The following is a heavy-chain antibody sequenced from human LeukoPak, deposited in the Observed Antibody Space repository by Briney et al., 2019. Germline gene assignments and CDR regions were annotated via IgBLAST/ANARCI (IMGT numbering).Heavy chain of an antibody. CDR2: IYYSGST. V-gene: IGHV4-59*12. CDR3: ARRSRYYDSSGYYLGCWFDP. Sequence: SETLSLTCTVSGASISSYYWSWIRQPPGKGLEWIGYIYYSGSTNCNPSLRSRVTTSVDTSKNQFSLKLSSVTAADTAVYYCARRSRYYDSSGYYLGCWFDPWGQGTLVTVSS. J-gene: IGHJ5*02. CDR1: GASISSYY. D-gene: IGHD3-22*01.